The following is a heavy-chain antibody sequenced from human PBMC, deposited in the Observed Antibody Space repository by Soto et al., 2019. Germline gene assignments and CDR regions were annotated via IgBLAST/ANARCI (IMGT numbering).Heavy chain of an antibody. V-gene: IGHV2-26*01. Sequence: SGPTRVNPPDTLTLSCTVSGFSLSNTIIVVIFILHPPCKALEWLAHIFSNDEKSYSTSLKSRLTISKDTSKSQVVLTMTNMDPVDTATYYCARGLGDSSGQEALYYYGMDVWGQGTTVTSP. CDR2: IFSNDEK. CDR3: ARGLGDSSGQEALYYYGMDV. CDR1: GFSLSNTIIV. J-gene: IGHJ6*02. D-gene: IGHD3-22*01.